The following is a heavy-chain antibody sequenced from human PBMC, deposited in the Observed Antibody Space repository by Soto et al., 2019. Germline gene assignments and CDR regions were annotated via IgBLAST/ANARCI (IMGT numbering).Heavy chain of an antibody. D-gene: IGHD6-13*01. CDR1: GYSFTSYW. Sequence: GESLKISCKGSGYSFTSYWISWVRQMPGKGLEWMGRIDPSDSYTNYSPPFQGHVPISADKSISTAYLQWSSLKASDPAMYHCARLQAAAGDNDLTFDYWGQGTLVTVSS. J-gene: IGHJ4*02. CDR2: IDPSDSYT. CDR3: ARLQAAAGDNDLTFDY. V-gene: IGHV5-10-1*01.